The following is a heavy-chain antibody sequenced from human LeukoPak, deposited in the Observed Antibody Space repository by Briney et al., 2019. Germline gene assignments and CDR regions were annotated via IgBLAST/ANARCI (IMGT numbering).Heavy chain of an antibody. D-gene: IGHD2-2*02. CDR3: AKDHSFFQYRHLGLFDY. CDR2: ISYDGSLQ. Sequence: RGSLRLSCSASGFTYSIHGMHWVRQAPGKGLDWVAVISYDGSLQYYADSVKGRFTVSRDNYRNTLYLQMNSLSAADTAVYYCAKDHSFFQYRHLGLFDYWGQGTLVTVSS. J-gene: IGHJ4*02. CDR1: GFTYSIHG. V-gene: IGHV3-30*18.